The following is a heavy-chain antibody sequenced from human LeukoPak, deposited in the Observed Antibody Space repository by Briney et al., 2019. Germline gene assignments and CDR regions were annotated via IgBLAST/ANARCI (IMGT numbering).Heavy chain of an antibody. V-gene: IGHV3-30*01. CDR1: EFTFSHFA. J-gene: IGHJ4*02. D-gene: IGHD5-24*01. CDR2: VSSHGNDG. Sequence: QPGGSLRLSCAVSEFTFSHFAMHWVRQAPGKGLEWVAVVSSHGNDGYYADSVKGRFTISQDNSKNTLYLQIDSLRAEDTAIYYCTRDAYNFNDFDYWGQGTLVTVSS. CDR3: TRDAYNFNDFDY.